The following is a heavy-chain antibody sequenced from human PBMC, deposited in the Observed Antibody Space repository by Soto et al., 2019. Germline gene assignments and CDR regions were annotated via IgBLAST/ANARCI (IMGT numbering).Heavy chain of an antibody. Sequence: SETLSLTCTVSGGSISSSSYYWGWIRQPPGKGLEWIGSIYYSGSTYYNPSLKSRVTISVDTSKNQFSLKLSSVTAADTAVHYCARLPYDFWSGYYPYYFDYWGQGTLVTVSS. D-gene: IGHD3-3*01. CDR3: ARLPYDFWSGYYPYYFDY. CDR2: IYYSGST. V-gene: IGHV4-39*01. CDR1: GGSISSSSYY. J-gene: IGHJ4*02.